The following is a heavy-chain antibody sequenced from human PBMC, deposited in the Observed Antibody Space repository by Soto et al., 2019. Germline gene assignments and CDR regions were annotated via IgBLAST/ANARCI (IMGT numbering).Heavy chain of an antibody. D-gene: IGHD2-21*02. CDR3: AKGGPQIVVVTVTDAFDI. CDR1: GFTFSSYG. V-gene: IGHV3-30*18. Sequence: QVQLVESGGGVVQPGRSLRLSCAASGFTFSSYGMHWVRQAPGKGLEWVAVISYDGSNKYYADSVKGRFTISRDNSKNTLYLQMNSLRAEDTAVYYCAKGGPQIVVVTVTDAFDIWGQGTMVTVSS. CDR2: ISYDGSNK. J-gene: IGHJ3*02.